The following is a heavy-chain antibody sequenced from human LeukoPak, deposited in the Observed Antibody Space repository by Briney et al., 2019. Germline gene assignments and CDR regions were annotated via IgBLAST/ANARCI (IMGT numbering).Heavy chain of an antibody. CDR2: IYYSGST. CDR1: GGSISSSSYY. CDR3: ARHQQQLKFDY. J-gene: IGHJ4*02. V-gene: IGHV4-39*01. D-gene: IGHD6-13*01. Sequence: PSETLSLTCTVSGGSISSSSYYWGWIRQPPGKGLEWIGSIYYSGSTYYNPSLKSRVTISVDTSKNQFSLKLSSVTAADTAVYYCARHQQQLKFDYWGQGTLVTVSS.